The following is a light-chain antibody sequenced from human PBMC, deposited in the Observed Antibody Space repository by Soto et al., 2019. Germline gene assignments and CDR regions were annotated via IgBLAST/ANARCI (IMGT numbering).Light chain of an antibody. J-gene: IGKJ5*01. Sequence: EIVMTQPPVTLSVSPGERATLSCRASQNINNNLAWYQQKPGQAPRLLIYAASTRATGVSARFSGGGSGTEFTLTISSLQSEDFALYYCQQYNNWPPSITFGQGTRLEIK. V-gene: IGKV3-15*01. CDR2: AAS. CDR1: QNINNN. CDR3: QQYNNWPPSIT.